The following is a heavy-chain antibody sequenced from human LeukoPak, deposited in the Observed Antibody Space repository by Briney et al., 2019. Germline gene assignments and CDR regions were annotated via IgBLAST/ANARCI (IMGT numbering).Heavy chain of an antibody. D-gene: IGHD5-12*01. CDR2: IRHDESNK. CDR3: AKEYSGYDFDY. Sequence: PGGSLRLSCAASGSTLSNYGVHWVRQAPGKGLEWVAGIRHDESNKYFTDSVKGRFTISRDSSKNTLYLQMNSLRPEDTAVYYCAKEYSGYDFDYWGQGTLVTVSS. J-gene: IGHJ4*02. V-gene: IGHV3-30*02. CDR1: GSTLSNYG.